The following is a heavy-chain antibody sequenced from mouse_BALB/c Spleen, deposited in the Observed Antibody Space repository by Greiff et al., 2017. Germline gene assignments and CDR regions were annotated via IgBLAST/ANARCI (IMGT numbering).Heavy chain of an antibody. D-gene: IGHD2-10*01. CDR3: ARHGAYYGNSYAMDY. V-gene: IGHV5-6*01. CDR1: GFTFSSYG. J-gene: IGHJ4*01. CDR2: ISSGGSYT. Sequence: EVQVVESGGDLVKPGGSLKLSCAASGFTFSSYGMSWVRQTPDKRLEWVATISSGGSYTYYPDSVKGRFTISRDNAKNTLYLQMSSLKSEDTAMYYCARHGAYYGNSYAMDYWGQGTSVTVSS.